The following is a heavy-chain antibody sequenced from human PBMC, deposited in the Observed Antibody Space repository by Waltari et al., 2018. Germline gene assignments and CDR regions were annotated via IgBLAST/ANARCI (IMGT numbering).Heavy chain of an antibody. J-gene: IGHJ2*01. V-gene: IGHV3-9*01. Sequence: EVQLVESGGGLVQPGRSLRLSCAASGFAFYAYAMHWVRQVPGKGLEWVSVVSWRGATVGYADSVNGRFAISRDNAKNSLYLQMNSLRVEDTAFYYCAASRGVYWYFDFWGRGTLVSVSS. CDR2: VSWRGATV. CDR3: AASRGVYWYFDF. CDR1: GFAFYAYA. D-gene: IGHD3-16*01.